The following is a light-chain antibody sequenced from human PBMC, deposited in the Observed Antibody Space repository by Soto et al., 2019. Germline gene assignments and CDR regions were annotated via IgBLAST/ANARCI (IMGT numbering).Light chain of an antibody. CDR3: QQYGNSPLT. Sequence: EIVLTQSPGTLSLSPGERATLNFRASQSISTSSLAWYRQKPGQAPRLLIYGAFNRATGIPDRFSGSGSGTDFTLTISRLEPEDFAVYYCQQYGNSPLTFGGGTKVDI. CDR2: GAF. J-gene: IGKJ4*01. V-gene: IGKV3-20*01. CDR1: QSISTSS.